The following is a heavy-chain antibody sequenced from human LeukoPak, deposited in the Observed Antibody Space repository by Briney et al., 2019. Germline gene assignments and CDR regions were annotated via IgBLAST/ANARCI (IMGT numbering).Heavy chain of an antibody. CDR2: IIPIFGTA. CDR1: GGTFSSYA. CDR3: ARVLPLRTSHCSSTSCYWDYFDY. J-gene: IGHJ4*02. Sequence: SVKVSCKASGGTFSSYAISWVRQAPGQGLEWMGGIIPIFGTANYAQKFQGRVTITADKSTSTAYMELSSLRSEDTAVYYCARVLPLRTSHCSSTSCYWDYFDYWGQGTLVTVYS. D-gene: IGHD2-2*01. V-gene: IGHV1-69*06.